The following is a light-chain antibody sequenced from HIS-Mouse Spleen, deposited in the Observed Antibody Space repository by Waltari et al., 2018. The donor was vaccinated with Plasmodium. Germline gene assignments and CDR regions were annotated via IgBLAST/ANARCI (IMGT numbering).Light chain of an antibody. CDR3: QVWDSSSDHRV. V-gene: IGLV3-21*04. CDR1: TIGSKS. Sequence: SYVLTQPPSVSVAPGKTARITWGGNTIGSKSLHWYQQKPGQAPGLVVYYDSDRPSGIPERFSGSNSGNTATLTISRVEAGDEADYYCQVWDSSSDHRVFGGGTKLTVL. J-gene: IGLJ3*02. CDR2: YDS.